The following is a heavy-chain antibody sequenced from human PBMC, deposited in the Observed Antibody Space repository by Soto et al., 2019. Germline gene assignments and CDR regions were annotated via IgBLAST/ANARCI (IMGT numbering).Heavy chain of an antibody. J-gene: IGHJ4*02. Sequence: GGSLRLSCAASGFTFSSYAMHWVRQAPGKGLEWVAVISYDGSNKYYADSVKGRFTISRDNSKNTLYLQMNSLRAEDTAVYYCAREGSYYSLLYSVNYDYWGQGTLVTVSS. D-gene: IGHD1-26*01. CDR3: AREGSYYSLLYSVNYDY. CDR1: GFTFSSYA. CDR2: ISYDGSNK. V-gene: IGHV3-30-3*01.